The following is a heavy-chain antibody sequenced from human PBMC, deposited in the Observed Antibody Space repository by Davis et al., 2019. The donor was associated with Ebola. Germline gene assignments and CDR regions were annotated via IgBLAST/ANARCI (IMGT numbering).Heavy chain of an antibody. CDR1: GGSISSYY. V-gene: IGHV4-59*08. Sequence: SETLSLTCTVSGGSISSYYWSWIRQPPGKGLEWIGYIYYSGSTNYSPSLKSRVTISVDTSKNQFSLKLSSVTAADTAVYYCARRGYYYDSSGYYYGGALDYWGQGTLVTVSS. D-gene: IGHD3-22*01. J-gene: IGHJ4*02. CDR3: ARRGYYYDSSGYYYGGALDY. CDR2: IYYSGST.